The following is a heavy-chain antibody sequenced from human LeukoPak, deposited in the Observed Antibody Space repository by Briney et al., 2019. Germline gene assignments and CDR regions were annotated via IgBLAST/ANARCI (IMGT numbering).Heavy chain of an antibody. CDR2: IRYDGSNK. J-gene: IGHJ5*02. Sequence: GGSLRLSCAASGFTFSSYGMHWVRQAPGKGLEWGAFIRYDGSNKYYADSAKGRFTISRDNSKNTLYLQMNSLRAEDTAVYYCAKDTTPPKAGFDPWGQGTLVTVSS. V-gene: IGHV3-30*02. D-gene: IGHD1-14*01. CDR3: AKDTTPPKAGFDP. CDR1: GFTFSSYG.